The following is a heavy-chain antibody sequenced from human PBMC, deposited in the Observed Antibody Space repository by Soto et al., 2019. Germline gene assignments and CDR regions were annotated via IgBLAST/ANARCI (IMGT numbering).Heavy chain of an antibody. J-gene: IGHJ5*02. CDR1: GYTFTSYA. CDR2: INTNTGNP. Sequence: ASVKVSCKASGYTFTSYAMNWVRQAPGQGLEWMGWINTNTGNPTYAQGFTGRFVFTISVDTSISTAYLQWNYLRVSDTAIYYCARQERFLERFGPRLDPWGQGTLVTVSS. V-gene: IGHV7-4-1*02. CDR3: ARQERFLERFGPRLDP. D-gene: IGHD3-3*01.